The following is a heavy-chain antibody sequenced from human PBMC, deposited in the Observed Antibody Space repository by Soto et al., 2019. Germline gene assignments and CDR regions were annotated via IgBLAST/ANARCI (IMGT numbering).Heavy chain of an antibody. J-gene: IGHJ5*02. V-gene: IGHV4-34*01. D-gene: IGHD3-10*01. CDR3: ARGSMVRGVITTIRRTNWFDP. CDR1: GGSCSGYY. CDR2: INHSGST. Sequence: SETLSLTCAVYGGSCSGYYWSWIRQPPGKGLEWIGEINHSGSTNYNPSLKSRVTISVDTSKNQFSLKLSSVTAADTAVYYCARGSMVRGVITTIRRTNWFDPWGQGTLVTVSS.